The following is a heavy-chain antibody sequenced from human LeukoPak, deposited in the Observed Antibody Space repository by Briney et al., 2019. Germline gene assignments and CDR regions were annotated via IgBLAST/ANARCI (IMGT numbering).Heavy chain of an antibody. CDR3: AKRDGYKDPYWYFDL. CDR1: GGSISSSSYY. V-gene: IGHV4-39*01. D-gene: IGHD5-24*01. CDR2: IYYSGST. Sequence: SETLSLTCTVSGGSISSSSYYWGWIRQPPGKGLEWIGSIYYSGSTYYNPSLKSRVTISVDTSKNQFSLKLSSVTAADTAVYYCAKRDGYKDPYWYFDLWGRGTLVTASS. J-gene: IGHJ2*01.